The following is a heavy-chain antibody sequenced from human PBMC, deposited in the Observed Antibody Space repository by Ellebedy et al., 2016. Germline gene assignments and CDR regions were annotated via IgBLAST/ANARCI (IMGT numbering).Heavy chain of an antibody. CDR3: VTRPNGAFDF. CDR1: GFSVSSND. V-gene: IGHV3-53*01. Sequence: GESLKISXVVSGFSVSSNDMSWVRQAPGKGLELVSLLYGGGDSYYADSVKGRFTISRDSSKKTLYLQMSGLGAEDTAMYYCVTRPNGAFDFWGQGTMVTVSS. CDR2: LYGGGDS. J-gene: IGHJ3*01. D-gene: IGHD4/OR15-4a*01.